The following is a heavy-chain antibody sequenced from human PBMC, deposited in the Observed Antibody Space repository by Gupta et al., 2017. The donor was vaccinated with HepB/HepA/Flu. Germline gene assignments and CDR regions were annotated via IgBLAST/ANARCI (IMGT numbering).Heavy chain of an antibody. J-gene: IGHJ4*02. CDR3: SRVNDNYDFWRGFEY. CDR1: GFTLRRSA. Sequence: EVQLLASGGGWVQPGGSLRLSCAASGFTLRRSAMSGVRQGPGKRLEWVSGITGNGGSTYYADSVKGRFTISRDNYKNTLYLQRNSRRGDDTAVDYCSRVNDNYDFWRGFEYWGQGRLVIVSS. D-gene: IGHD3-3*01. CDR2: ITGNGGST. V-gene: IGHV3-23*01.